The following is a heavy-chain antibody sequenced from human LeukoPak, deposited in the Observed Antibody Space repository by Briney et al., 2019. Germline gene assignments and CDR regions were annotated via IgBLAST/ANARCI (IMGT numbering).Heavy chain of an antibody. CDR2: IYWDDDK. CDR3: AHREMATISFTWDY. V-gene: IGHV2-5*02. CDR1: GFSPSTSGVG. J-gene: IGHJ4*02. Sequence: SGPTLVNPTQTLTLTCTFSGFSPSTSGVGVGWIRQPPGKALEWLALIYWDDDKRYSPSLKSRLTITKDTSKNQVVLTMTNMDPVDTATYYCAHREMATISFTWDYWGQGTLVTVSS. D-gene: IGHD5-24*01.